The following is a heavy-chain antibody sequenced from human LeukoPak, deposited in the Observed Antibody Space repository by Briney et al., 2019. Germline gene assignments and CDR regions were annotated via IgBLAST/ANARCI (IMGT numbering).Heavy chain of an antibody. J-gene: IGHJ4*02. V-gene: IGHV3-21*01. CDR1: GFKFSSYS. CDR3: ARGTMLPYYFDY. Sequence: PGGSLRLSCAASGFKFSSYSMKWVRQAPGKGLEWVSFISSSSSYIYYADSLKGRFTISRDNAKNSLYLQMNSLRAEDTAVYYCARGTMLPYYFDYWGQGTLVTVSS. CDR2: ISSSSSYI. D-gene: IGHD3-10*01.